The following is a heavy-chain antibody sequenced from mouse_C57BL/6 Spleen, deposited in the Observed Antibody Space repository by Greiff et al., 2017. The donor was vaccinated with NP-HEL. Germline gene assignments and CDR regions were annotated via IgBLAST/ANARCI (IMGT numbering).Heavy chain of an antibody. CDR3: ARVYYGYDWYFDV. CDR2: IDPNSGGT. CDR1: GYTFTSYW. D-gene: IGHD2-2*01. Sequence: VQLQQPGAELVKPGASVKLSCKASGYTFTSYWMHWVKQRPGRGLEWIGMIDPNSGGTKYNEKFKSKATLTVDKPSSTAYMQLSSRTSEDSAVYYCARVYYGYDWYFDVWGTGTTVTVSS. J-gene: IGHJ1*03. V-gene: IGHV1-72*01.